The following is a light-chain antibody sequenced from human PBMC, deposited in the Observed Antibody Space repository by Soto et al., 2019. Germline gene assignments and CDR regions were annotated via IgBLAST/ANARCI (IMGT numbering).Light chain of an antibody. CDR3: QSYDRSLSGSI. CDR1: SSNIGAPYD. J-gene: IGLJ2*01. Sequence: QLVLTQPPSVSGAPGQRVTISCTGSSSNIGAPYDVHWYQQLPGTAPKLLIYANTNRPSGVPDRFSGSKSGTSASLAITGLQAEDEADYYCQSYDRSLSGSIFGGGTKVTVL. V-gene: IGLV1-40*01. CDR2: ANT.